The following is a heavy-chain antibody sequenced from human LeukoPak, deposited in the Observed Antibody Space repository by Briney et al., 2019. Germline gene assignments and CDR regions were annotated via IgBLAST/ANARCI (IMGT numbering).Heavy chain of an antibody. D-gene: IGHD3-22*01. J-gene: IGHJ4*02. V-gene: IGHV4-34*01. CDR3: ARGSSYDSSGYLDY. Sequence: SETLSLTCAVYGGSFSGYYWSWIRQPPGKGLEWIGEINHSGSTNYNPSLKSRVTISVDTSKNQFSLKLSSVTAADTAVYYCARGSSYDSSGYLDYWGQGTLVTVSS. CDR1: GGSFSGYY. CDR2: INHSGST.